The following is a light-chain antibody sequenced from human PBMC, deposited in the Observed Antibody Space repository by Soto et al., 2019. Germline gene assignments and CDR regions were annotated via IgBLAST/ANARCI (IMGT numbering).Light chain of an antibody. CDR1: RDDIGAYDY. J-gene: IGLJ2*01. Sequence: SVLTQPASVSGSPGQSITISCAGTRDDIGAYDYVSWYQQHPGNAPKLLVYEVTNRPSGVSDRFSGSKSGNTASLTISGLQAEDEADYYCNSYTNSSDVVFGGGTKLTV. CDR2: EVT. CDR3: NSYTNSSDVV. V-gene: IGLV2-14*01.